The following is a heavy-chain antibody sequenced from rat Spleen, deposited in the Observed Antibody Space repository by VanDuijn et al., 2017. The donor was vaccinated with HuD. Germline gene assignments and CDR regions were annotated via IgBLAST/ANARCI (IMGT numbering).Heavy chain of an antibody. Sequence: EVQLVESGGGLVQPGRSLKLSCVASGFTFNNYWMTWIRQAPGKGLEWVASITNAAGKVHYPDSVKGRFTISRDNAKSILYLQMDSLRSEDTATYYCARHLYYYSGDNVMDAWGQGASVTVSS. CDR3: ARHLYYYSGDNVMDA. V-gene: IGHV5-31*01. D-gene: IGHD1-1*01. J-gene: IGHJ4*01. CDR2: ITNAAGKV. CDR1: GFTFNNYW.